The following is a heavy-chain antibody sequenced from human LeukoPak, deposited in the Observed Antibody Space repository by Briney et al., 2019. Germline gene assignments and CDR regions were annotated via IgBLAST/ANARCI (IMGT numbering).Heavy chain of an antibody. J-gene: IGHJ4*02. CDR3: ARGRITVAGIYYFDY. Sequence: GGSLRLSCAASGFTFSSHGMNWVRQAPGKGLEWVSGITGSGANAYYADSVKGRFTISRDNSRNTLYLQMNSLRAEDTAVYYCARGRITVAGIYYFDYWGQGTLVTVSS. CDR2: ITGSGANA. V-gene: IGHV3-23*01. CDR1: GFTFSSHG. D-gene: IGHD6-19*01.